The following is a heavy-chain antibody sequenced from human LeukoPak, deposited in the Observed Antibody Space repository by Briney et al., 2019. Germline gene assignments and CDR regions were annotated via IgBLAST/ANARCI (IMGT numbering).Heavy chain of an antibody. J-gene: IGHJ5*02. D-gene: IGHD6-13*01. CDR2: INPNSGGT. CDR1: GYTFTGYY. Sequence: ASVKVSCKASGYTFTGYYMHWVRQAPGQGLEWMGWINPNSGGTNYAQEFQGRVTMTRDTSISTAYMELSRLRSDDTAVYYCARGGIAAAGTVWNWFDPWGQGTLVTVSS. V-gene: IGHV1-2*02. CDR3: ARGGIAAAGTVWNWFDP.